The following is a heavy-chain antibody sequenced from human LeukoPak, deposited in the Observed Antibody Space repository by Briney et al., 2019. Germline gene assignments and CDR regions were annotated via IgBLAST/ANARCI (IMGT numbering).Heavy chain of an antibody. V-gene: IGHV3-23*01. J-gene: IGHJ4*02. CDR1: GFTFSNYA. CDR3: AKWGDYDVLTGYYVPDY. Sequence: GGSLRLSCAAPGFTFSNYAMSWVRQAPGKGLEWVSAILGSGGSTYYADSVKGRFTVSGDNSKSTLYLQMNSLRAEDTALYYCAKWGDYDVLTGYYVPDYWGQGTLVTVSS. D-gene: IGHD3-9*01. CDR2: ILGSGGST.